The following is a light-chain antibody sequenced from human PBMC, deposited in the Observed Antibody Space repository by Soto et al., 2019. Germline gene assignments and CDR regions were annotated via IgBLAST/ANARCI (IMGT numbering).Light chain of an antibody. J-gene: IGLJ1*01. Sequence: QSVLTQPPSASGSPGQRVTISCSGSSSNIGSNTVNWYQQLPGTAPKLLIYSNNRRPSGVPDRFSDSKSGTSASLAISGLQSEDEADYYCAAWDDSLDGPGDVFGTGTKVTVL. V-gene: IGLV1-44*01. CDR1: SSNIGSNT. CDR2: SNN. CDR3: AAWDDSLDGPGDV.